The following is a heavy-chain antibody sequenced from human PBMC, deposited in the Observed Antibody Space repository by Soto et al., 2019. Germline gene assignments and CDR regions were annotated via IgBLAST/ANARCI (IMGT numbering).Heavy chain of an antibody. CDR3: ARDQESITDRILKY. CDR2: ISAYNGNT. V-gene: IGHV1-18*01. Sequence: ASVKVSCKASGDTFASFGFSWVRQAPGQGLEWLGWISAYNGNTHYAQKVRDRVTLTTDTSTNTAYMELRSLTSDDTAVYYCARDQESITDRILKYCGPVTRVTVYS. J-gene: IGHJ4*02. D-gene: IGHD3-10*01. CDR1: GDTFASFG.